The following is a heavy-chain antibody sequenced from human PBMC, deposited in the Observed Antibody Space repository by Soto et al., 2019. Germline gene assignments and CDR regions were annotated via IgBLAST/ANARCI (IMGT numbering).Heavy chain of an antibody. CDR1: GFTFTSSA. CDR2: IVVGSGNT. D-gene: IGHD4-17*01. Sequence: GASVKVSCKASGFTFTSSALQWLRQARGQLLECIVWIVVGSGNTNXXXKFQDRVXXTRDMSRSIAXMELSSLRSEDTAVYNCAAAELPYGAFDIXX. V-gene: IGHV1-58*01. CDR3: AAAELPYGAFDI. J-gene: IGHJ3*02.